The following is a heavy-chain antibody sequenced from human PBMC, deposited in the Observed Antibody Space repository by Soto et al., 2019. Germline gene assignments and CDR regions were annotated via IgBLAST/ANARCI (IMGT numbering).Heavy chain of an antibody. J-gene: IGHJ4*02. CDR2: INHSGST. Sequence: QVQLKQWGAGLLKPSETLSLTCAVYDGSFSGYYWSWIRQPPGKGLEWIGEINHSGSTNYNPTLKSRVTRSVDTSKNQFSLNLSSVPAADTAVYYCARGRPSCSGGSCVVGYLDYWGQGTLVTVSS. CDR3: ARGRPSCSGGSCVVGYLDY. V-gene: IGHV4-34*01. CDR1: DGSFSGYY. D-gene: IGHD2-15*01.